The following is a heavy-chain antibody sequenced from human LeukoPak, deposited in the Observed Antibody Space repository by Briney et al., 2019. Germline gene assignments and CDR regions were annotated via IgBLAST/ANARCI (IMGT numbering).Heavy chain of an antibody. J-gene: IGHJ4*02. V-gene: IGHV3-30-3*01. CDR1: GFTFSSYA. Sequence: PGRSLRLSCAASGFTFSSYAMHWVRQAPGKGLEWVAVISYDGSNKYYADSVKGRFTISRDNSKNTLYLQMNSLRAEDTAVYYCASRVEAAAAGIGYWGQGTLVTVSS. CDR3: ASRVEAAAAGIGY. D-gene: IGHD6-13*01. CDR2: ISYDGSNK.